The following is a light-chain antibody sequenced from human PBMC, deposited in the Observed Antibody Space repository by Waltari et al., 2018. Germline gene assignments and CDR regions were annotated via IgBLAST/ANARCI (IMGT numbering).Light chain of an antibody. CDR3: SSYTSSSTLVV. CDR1: RSDVGGYNY. Sequence: QSALTQPASVSGSPGQSITISCTGTRSDVGGYNYVSWYQQHPGKAPKRRIYDVSNRPSVVSNRFSGSKSGNTASLTISGLQAEDEADYYCSSYTSSSTLVVFGGGTKLTVL. J-gene: IGLJ2*01. V-gene: IGLV2-14*03. CDR2: DVS.